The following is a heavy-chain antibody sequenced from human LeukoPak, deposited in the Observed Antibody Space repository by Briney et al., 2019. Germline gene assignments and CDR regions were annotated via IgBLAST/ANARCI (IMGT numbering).Heavy chain of an antibody. J-gene: IGHJ4*02. V-gene: IGHV3-21*01. CDR3: ARGHYDVLAASYKWTPDY. D-gene: IGHD3-9*01. CDR2: ITSGGDYI. Sequence: GGSLRLSCAASGFTFNTFNMNWVRQAQGKGLEWVSSITSGGDYIYYADSVKGRFTTSRDNAKNSLSLQLNSLRVEDTAVYYCARGHYDVLAASYKWTPDYWGQGTLVTVSS. CDR1: GFTFNTFN.